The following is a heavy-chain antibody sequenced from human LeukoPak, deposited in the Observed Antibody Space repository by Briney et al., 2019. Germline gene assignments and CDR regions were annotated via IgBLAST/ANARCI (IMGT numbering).Heavy chain of an antibody. CDR1: GYTFTSYD. Sequence: ASVXVSCKASGYTFTSYDINWVRQAPGQGLEWMGWINTNTGNPTYAQGFTGRFVFSLDTSVSTAYLQISSLKAEDTAVYYCARDETTVTTKFDYWGQGTLVTVSS. CDR3: ARDETTVTTKFDY. D-gene: IGHD4-17*01. J-gene: IGHJ4*02. V-gene: IGHV7-4-1*02. CDR2: INTNTGNP.